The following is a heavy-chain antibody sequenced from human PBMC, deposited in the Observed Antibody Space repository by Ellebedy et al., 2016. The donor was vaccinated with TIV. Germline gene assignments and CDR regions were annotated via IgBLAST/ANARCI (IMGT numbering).Heavy chain of an antibody. D-gene: IGHD1-26*01. J-gene: IGHJ3*02. CDR3: PRDSLYWYSGSWWAFDI. CDR1: GFTFSIYS. V-gene: IGHV3-21*01. Sequence: GESLKISCAASGFTFSIYSMNWVRQAPGKGLEWVSSISSASSYTYYGDSVKGRFTISRDNAKNSLYLQMNSLRAEDTTVYYCPRDSLYWYSGSWWAFDIWGHGTMVTVSS. CDR2: ISSASSYT.